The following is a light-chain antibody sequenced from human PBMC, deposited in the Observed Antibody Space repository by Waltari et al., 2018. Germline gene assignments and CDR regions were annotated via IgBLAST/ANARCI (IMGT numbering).Light chain of an antibody. J-gene: IGKJ1*01. CDR3: QQYNDWPRT. CDR1: QSVSSN. Sequence: EIVMTQSPATLSVSPGERVTLSCRASQSVSSNLAWYQQRPGQAPRLLISGASTRATGIPARFSGSGSGTEFTLTISILQSEDFAVYYCQQYNDWPRTFGQGTRVEVK. CDR2: GAS. V-gene: IGKV3-15*01.